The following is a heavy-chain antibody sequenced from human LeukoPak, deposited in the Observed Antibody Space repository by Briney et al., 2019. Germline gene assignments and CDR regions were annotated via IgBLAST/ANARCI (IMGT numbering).Heavy chain of an antibody. Sequence: PGGSLRLSCAASGFTFSNAWMSWVRQAPGKGLEWVGRTKRKTDGGATDYAAPVKGRFTISRDDSKNTLYLQMNSLTTEDPAVDFCTTVDLLLWFGELEDYYYYGMAVWGQGTTVTVSS. CDR1: GFTFSNAW. D-gene: IGHD3-10*01. J-gene: IGHJ6*02. CDR2: TKRKTDGGAT. V-gene: IGHV3-15*01. CDR3: TTVDLLLWFGELEDYYYYGMAV.